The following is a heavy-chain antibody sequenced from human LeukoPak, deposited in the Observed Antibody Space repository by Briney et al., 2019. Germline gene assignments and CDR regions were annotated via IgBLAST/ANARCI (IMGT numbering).Heavy chain of an antibody. J-gene: IGHJ5*02. CDR3: GRIFWGQRLVWFAP. V-gene: IGHV3-21*01. CDR2: ISGSSSYI. Sequence: GGSLRLSCAASGFTFSSYSMNWVRQAPGKGLEWVSSISGSSSYIYYADSVKGRFTISRDNAKNSLYLQMNSLRAEDTAVYYCGRIFWGQRLVWFAPWGKGPRVTVS. D-gene: IGHD3-16*01. CDR1: GFTFSSYS.